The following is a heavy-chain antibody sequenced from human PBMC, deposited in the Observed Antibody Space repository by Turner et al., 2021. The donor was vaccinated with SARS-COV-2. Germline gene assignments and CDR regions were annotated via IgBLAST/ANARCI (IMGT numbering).Heavy chain of an antibody. V-gene: IGHV3-7*01. J-gene: IGHJ4*02. CDR1: GFTFSSYW. CDR3: ARVEMATISFDY. CDR2: IKQDGSEK. Sequence: EVQLVESGGGLVQPGGSPRPSCAASGFTFSSYWMSWVRQAPGKGLEWVANIKQDGSEKFYVDSVKGRFTISSDNAKNSLYLQMNSLGAEDTAVYYCARVEMATISFDYWGQGTLVTVSS. D-gene: IGHD5-12*01.